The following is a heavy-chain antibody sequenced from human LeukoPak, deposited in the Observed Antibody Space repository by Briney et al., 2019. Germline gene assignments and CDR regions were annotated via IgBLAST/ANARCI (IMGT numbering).Heavy chain of an antibody. V-gene: IGHV3-21*04. D-gene: IGHD1-26*01. CDR2: ISSSSNYI. CDR3: ASSVVGGYDY. J-gene: IGHJ4*02. Sequence: GGSLRLSCVASGLTFSSYNMNWVRQAPGKGLEWVSFISSSSNYIYYADSVKGRFTMSRDNAKNSLLLQMNSLRVEDTAVYYCASSVVGGYDYWGQGTLVTVSS. CDR1: GLTFSSYN.